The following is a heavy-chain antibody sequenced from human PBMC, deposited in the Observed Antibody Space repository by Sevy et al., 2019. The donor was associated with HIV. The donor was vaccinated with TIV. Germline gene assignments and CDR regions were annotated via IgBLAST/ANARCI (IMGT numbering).Heavy chain of an antibody. CDR3: ASRGYCGGGSCYSGPNDY. CDR1: GFIFSGYG. Sequence: GGSLRLSCAASGFIFSGYGMHWVRQAPGKGLEWVSYISSSSGTRYYADSVKGRFTISRDNAKNSLFLQMNSLRDEDTAVYYCASRGYCGGGSCYSGPNDYWGQGTLVTVSS. J-gene: IGHJ4*02. V-gene: IGHV3-48*02. D-gene: IGHD2-15*01. CDR2: ISSSSGTR.